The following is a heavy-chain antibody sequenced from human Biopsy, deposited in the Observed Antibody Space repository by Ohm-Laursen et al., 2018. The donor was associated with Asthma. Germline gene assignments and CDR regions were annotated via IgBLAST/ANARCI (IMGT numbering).Heavy chain of an antibody. CDR1: GFTFDDYA. V-gene: IGHV3-9*01. Sequence: SLRLSCAASGFTFDDYAMHWVRQAPGKGLEWVSGISWNSGSIGYADSVKGRFTIPRDNAKNSLYLQMNSLRAEDTALYYCAKGEWELLEANFDYWGQGTLVTVSS. J-gene: IGHJ4*02. CDR2: ISWNSGSI. CDR3: AKGEWELLEANFDY. D-gene: IGHD1-26*01.